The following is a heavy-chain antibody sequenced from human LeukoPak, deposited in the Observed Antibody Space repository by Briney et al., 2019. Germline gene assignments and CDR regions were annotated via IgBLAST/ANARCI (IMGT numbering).Heavy chain of an antibody. CDR3: ARDHPIGLLLFDY. CDR2: INAGNGNT. CDR1: GYTFTSYA. D-gene: IGHD1-26*01. V-gene: IGHV1-3*01. J-gene: IGHJ4*02. Sequence: ASVTVSCKASGYTFTSYAMHWVRQAPGQRLEWMGWINAGNGNTKYSQKFQGRVTITRDTSASTAYMELSSLRSEDTAVYYCARDHPIGLLLFDYWGQGTLVTVSS.